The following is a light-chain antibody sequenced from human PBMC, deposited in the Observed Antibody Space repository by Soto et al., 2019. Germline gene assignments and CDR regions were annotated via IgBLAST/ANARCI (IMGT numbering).Light chain of an antibody. J-gene: IGKJ1*01. CDR2: DAS. Sequence: DIQMTQSPSTLSASVGDRVTFTCRASHSISTYLAWYQQIPGKAPKLLIYDASSLERGVTSRFNGGGSGQESTLTISSLRPDDFATYFCQQYYSFSWTFGRGTKVEVK. CDR3: QQYYSFSWT. CDR1: HSISTY. V-gene: IGKV1-5*01.